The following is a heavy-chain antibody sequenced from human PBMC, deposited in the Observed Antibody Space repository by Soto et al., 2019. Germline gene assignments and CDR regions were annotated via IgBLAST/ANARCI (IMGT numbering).Heavy chain of an antibody. V-gene: IGHV3-30*18. CDR2: ISYDGSNK. CDR1: GFTFSSYG. Sequence: QVQLVESGGGVVQPGRSLRLSCAASGFTFSSYGMHWVRQAPGKGLEWVAVISYDGSNKYYADSVKGRFTISRDNSKNTLNLQMNSLRAEATAVYYCAKEGSSSLKSNWFDPWGQGTLVTVSS. D-gene: IGHD6-13*01. J-gene: IGHJ5*02. CDR3: AKEGSSSLKSNWFDP.